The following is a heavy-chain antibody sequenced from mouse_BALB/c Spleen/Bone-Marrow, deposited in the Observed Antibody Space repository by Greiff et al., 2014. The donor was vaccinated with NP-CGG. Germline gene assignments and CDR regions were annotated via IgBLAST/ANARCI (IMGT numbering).Heavy chain of an antibody. CDR3: ARFPYDYGGGDY. CDR2: IGPANGNT. Sequence: VQLQQPGAELVKPGASVKLSCTASGFNIKDTYMHWVKQRPEQGLEWIGRIGPANGNTKYDPKFQGKATITADISSNTAYLQLSSLTSEDTAVYYCARFPYDYGGGDYWGQGTTLTVSS. CDR1: GFNIKDTY. D-gene: IGHD2-4*01. J-gene: IGHJ2*01. V-gene: IGHV14-3*02.